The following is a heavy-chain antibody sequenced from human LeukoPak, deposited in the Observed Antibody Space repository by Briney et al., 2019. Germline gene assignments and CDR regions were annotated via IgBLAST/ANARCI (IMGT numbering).Heavy chain of an antibody. V-gene: IGHV1-18*01. CDR1: EYTFTSYG. Sequence: ASVKVSCKASEYTFTSYGISWVRQAPGQGLEWRGWISAYNGNTNYAQKLQGRITMTTDTSTSTGYMGLRRLRAGDPRGYYSARGVKSDSSSWYLNYYYYYMDVWGNGTTVTVSS. D-gene: IGHD6-13*01. CDR3: ARGVKSDSSSWYLNYYYYYMDV. CDR2: ISAYNGNT. J-gene: IGHJ6*03.